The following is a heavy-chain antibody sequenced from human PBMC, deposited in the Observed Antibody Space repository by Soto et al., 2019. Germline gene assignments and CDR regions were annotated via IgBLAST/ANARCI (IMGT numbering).Heavy chain of an antibody. CDR1: GFTFSDYY. Sequence: GGSLRLSCTTSGFTFSDYYMTWVRQAPGKGLEWISYMSGSGDAIYYADSVKGRFTISRDNAKNSLHLEMNSLRVEGTAMYYCVRGNFYYGMDVWGQGTTVTVSS. CDR2: MSGSGDAI. J-gene: IGHJ6*02. CDR3: VRGNFYYGMDV. V-gene: IGHV3-11*01.